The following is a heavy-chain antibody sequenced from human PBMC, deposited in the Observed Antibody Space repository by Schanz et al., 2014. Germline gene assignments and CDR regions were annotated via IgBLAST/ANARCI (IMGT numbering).Heavy chain of an antibody. CDR2: ISGDHRNT. CDR3: AKDAPYPFDL. CDR1: GFTFSSYS. V-gene: IGHV3-23*01. J-gene: IGHJ2*01. Sequence: EVQLLESGGGLVQPGGSLRLSCTASGFTFSSYSMSWVRQAPGKGLEWVSSISGDHRNTFYADSVKGRFTISRDNSKNTLYLQMNSLRAEDTAIYYCAKDAPYPFDLWGRGTLITVSS.